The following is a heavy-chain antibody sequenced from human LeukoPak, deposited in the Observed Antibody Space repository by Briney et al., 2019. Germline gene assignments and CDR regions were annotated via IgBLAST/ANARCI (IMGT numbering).Heavy chain of an antibody. J-gene: IGHJ3*02. D-gene: IGHD4-17*01. Sequence: QSGGSLSLSCAASGFTFSSYAMHWVRQAPGKGLEWVAVISYDGSNKYYADSVKGRFTISRDNSKNTLYLQMNSLRAEDTAVYYCARAADDDYGDYTPSAFDIWGQGTMVTVSS. CDR3: ARAADDDYGDYTPSAFDI. V-gene: IGHV3-30-3*01. CDR2: ISYDGSNK. CDR1: GFTFSSYA.